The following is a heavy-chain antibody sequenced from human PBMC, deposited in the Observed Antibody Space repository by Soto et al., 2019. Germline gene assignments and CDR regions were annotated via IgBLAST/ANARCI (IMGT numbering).Heavy chain of an antibody. CDR3: ARGRYGDY. J-gene: IGHJ4*02. CDR1: GYAFTTYG. CDR2: ISDHNGNT. D-gene: IGHD1-1*01. Sequence: QVHLVQSGAEVKKPGASVKVSCKGSGYAFTTYGTTSVRQAHGQGLEWLGWISDHNGNTNYAQKLQGRVTVTRDTSTSTPYMELRGLSSGDTAVYYWARGRYGDYWGQGALVTVSS. V-gene: IGHV1-18*01.